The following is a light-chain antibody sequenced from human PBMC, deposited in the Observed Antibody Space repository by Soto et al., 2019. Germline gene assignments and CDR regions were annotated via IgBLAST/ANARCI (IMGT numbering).Light chain of an antibody. Sequence: EVMLTQSPGTLSLSPGESATLSCRASQSVFSNYLAWYQQKSGQAPRLLIYGASNRATGIPDRFSGSGSGTDFTLTISRLEPEDFAVYYYQQYGTSPRTFGQGTKVEFK. CDR3: QQYGTSPRT. V-gene: IGKV3-20*01. CDR1: QSVFSNY. CDR2: GAS. J-gene: IGKJ1*01.